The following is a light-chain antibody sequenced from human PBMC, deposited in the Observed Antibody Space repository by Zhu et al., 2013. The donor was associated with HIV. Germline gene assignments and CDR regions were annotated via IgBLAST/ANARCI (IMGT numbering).Light chain of an antibody. CDR3: QQYYTTPHT. Sequence: DFVMTQSPDSLAVSLGERATIKCKSSRTVLSSSDNKNYLSWYQQRPGESPKLLIYWASTRKSGVPDRFSGSGSGTDFTLTISSLQAEDVAVYYCQQYYTTPHTFGQGTKLEIK. J-gene: IGKJ2*01. V-gene: IGKV4-1*01. CDR1: RTVLSSSDNKNY. CDR2: WAS.